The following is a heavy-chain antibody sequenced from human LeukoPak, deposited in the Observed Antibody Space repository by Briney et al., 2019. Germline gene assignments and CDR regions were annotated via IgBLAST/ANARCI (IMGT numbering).Heavy chain of an antibody. CDR3: AFARAGILAAAFDY. D-gene: IGHD6-13*01. J-gene: IGHJ4*02. V-gene: IGHV3-23*01. CDR1: GFTFSSYA. CDR2: IVGSGADT. Sequence: QPGGSLRLPCAASGFTFSSYAMTWVRRAPGKGLEWVSGIVGSGADTYYADSVKGRFTISRDNSKDTLYLQMNSLRPEDTAVYYCAFARAGILAAAFDYWGQGTLVTVSS.